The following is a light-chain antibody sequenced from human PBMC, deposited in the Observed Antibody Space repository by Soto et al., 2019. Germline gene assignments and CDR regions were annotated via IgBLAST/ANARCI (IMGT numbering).Light chain of an antibody. V-gene: IGLV2-14*01. J-gene: IGLJ1*01. CDR2: GVT. Sequence: QSVLTQPASVSGSLGQSITLSCTGSGGDIGAYNHVSWYQQHPGKAPKLIIYGVTHRPSGVSSRFSASKSAYTASLTISALQAEDEADYYCSSFTTTYFYVFGPGTKVTVL. CDR1: GGDIGAYNH. CDR3: SSFTTTYFYV.